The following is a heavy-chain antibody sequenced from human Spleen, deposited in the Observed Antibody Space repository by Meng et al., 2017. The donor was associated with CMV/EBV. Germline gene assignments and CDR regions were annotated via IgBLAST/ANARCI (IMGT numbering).Heavy chain of an antibody. D-gene: IGHD2-2*01. Sequence: SVTSGRYHWSWIRQPPGKGLEWIGYIDYSGNTNYNPSLKSRVTLSIDTSKNQFSLKLTSVTAADTAIYYCTRDRECASTSCHNWFDPWGQGTLVTVSS. J-gene: IGHJ5*02. V-gene: IGHV4-61*01. CDR1: SVTSGRYH. CDR2: IDYSGNT. CDR3: TRDRECASTSCHNWFDP.